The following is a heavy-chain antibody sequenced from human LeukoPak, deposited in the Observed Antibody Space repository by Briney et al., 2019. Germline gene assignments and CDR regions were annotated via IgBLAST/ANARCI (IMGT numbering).Heavy chain of an antibody. J-gene: IGHJ6*03. D-gene: IGHD3/OR15-3a*01. CDR3: AKGTGRVYYYYMDV. Sequence: PGGSLRLSCEASGFTFSSYSMNWVRQAPGKGLEWVSSISSSSSYIYYADSVKGRFTISRDNAKNSLYLQMNSLRAEDTAVYYCAKGTGRVYYYYMDVWGKGTTVTISS. CDR2: ISSSSSYI. V-gene: IGHV3-21*01. CDR1: GFTFSSYS.